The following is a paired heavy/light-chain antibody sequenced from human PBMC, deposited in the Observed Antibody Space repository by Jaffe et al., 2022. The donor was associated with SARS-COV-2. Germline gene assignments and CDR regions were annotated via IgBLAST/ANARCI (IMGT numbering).Light chain of an antibody. J-gene: IGLJ1*01. CDR1: SGHTSYD. CDR3: QTWGSGIHV. V-gene: IGLV4-69*01. CDR2: VNSDGSH. Sequence: QLVLTQSPSASASLGASVKLTCTLNSGHTSYDIAWHQQQPEKGPRYLMKVNSDGSHSKGDGIPDRFSGSSSGAERYLSISSLQSEDEADYYCQTWGSGIHVFGTGTKVSVL.
Heavy chain of an antibody. J-gene: IGHJ3*02. Sequence: EVQLVESGGGLVQPGGSLRLSCTASGFTFSNFGMSWVRQAPGKGLEWVSVISGSGGSTKYADSVKGRFTISRDSSKNTLFLQMNSLRAEDTTLYYCAKGASSRWDDGFDMWGQGTMVTVSS. V-gene: IGHV3-23*04. CDR3: AKGASSRWDDGFDM. CDR2: ISGSGGST. D-gene: IGHD6-13*01. CDR1: GFTFSNFG.